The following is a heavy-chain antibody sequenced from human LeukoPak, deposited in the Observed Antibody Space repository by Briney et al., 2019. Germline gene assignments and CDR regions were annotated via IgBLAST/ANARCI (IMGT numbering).Heavy chain of an antibody. CDR2: IYYSGST. CDR1: GGSISSSSYY. Sequence: PSETLSLTCTVSGGSISSSSYYWGWIRQPPGKGLEWIGSIYYSGSTYYNPSLKSRVTISVDTSKNQFSLKLSSVTAADTAVYYCARVDGVFRWFQYWGQGTLVTVSS. CDR3: ARVDGVFRWFQY. D-gene: IGHD3-3*01. J-gene: IGHJ4*02. V-gene: IGHV4-39*07.